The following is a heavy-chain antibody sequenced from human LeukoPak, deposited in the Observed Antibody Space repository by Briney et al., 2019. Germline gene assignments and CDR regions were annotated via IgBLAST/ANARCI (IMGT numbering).Heavy chain of an antibody. V-gene: IGHV4-31*03. Sequence: SETLSLTCTVSGGSISGGGYYWSWIRQHPGKGLEWIGYIYYSGSTYYNPSLRSRVTISIDTSKNLFSLKLTSVTAADTAVYYCAREIGGDYLYFDYWGQGTLVTVSS. D-gene: IGHD3-10*01. CDR1: GGSISGGGYY. CDR3: AREIGGDYLYFDY. CDR2: IYYSGST. J-gene: IGHJ4*02.